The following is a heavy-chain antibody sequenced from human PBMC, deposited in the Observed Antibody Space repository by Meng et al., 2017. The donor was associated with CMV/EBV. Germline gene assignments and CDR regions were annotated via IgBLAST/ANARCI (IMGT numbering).Heavy chain of an antibody. CDR3: ASFYYCSSTSCYTENYYYYGMDV. J-gene: IGHJ6*02. Sequence: SVKVSCKASGGTFSSYAISWVRQAPGQGLEWMGGIIPIFGAANYAQKFQGRVTITTDESTSTAYMELSSLRSEDTAVYYCASFYYCSSTSCYTENYYYYGMDVWGQGTTVTVSS. CDR1: GGTFSSYA. V-gene: IGHV1-69*05. CDR2: IIPIFGAA. D-gene: IGHD2-2*02.